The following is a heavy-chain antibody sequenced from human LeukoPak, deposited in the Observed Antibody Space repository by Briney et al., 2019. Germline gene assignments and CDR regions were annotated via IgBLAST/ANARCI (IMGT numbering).Heavy chain of an antibody. CDR1: GYFISSGYY. V-gene: IGHV4-38-2*02. CDR2: IYHGGTT. CDR3: ARVSWFPGTSYYYMDV. Sequence: SETLSLTCTVSGYFISSGYYWGWIRQPPGKGLEWIGNIYHGGTTYYNPSLKSRVTISVDTSKNQFSLKLNSVTAADTAVYYCARVSWFPGTSYYYMDVWGKGTTVTVSS. D-gene: IGHD1-1*01. J-gene: IGHJ6*03.